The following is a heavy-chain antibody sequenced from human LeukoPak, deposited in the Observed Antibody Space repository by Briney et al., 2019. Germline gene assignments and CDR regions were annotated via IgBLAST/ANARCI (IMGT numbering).Heavy chain of an antibody. D-gene: IGHD3-16*01. J-gene: IGHJ4*02. CDR2: IWYDGSKK. CDR1: GFTFSSYA. CDR3: IRDLFDDYSLDY. V-gene: IGHV3-33*01. Sequence: PGRSLRLSCAASGFTFSSYAMHWVRQAPGKGLEWVAVIWYDGSKKYYTDSVKGRFTISRDNSKNTLYLQMNSLRAEDTAVYYCIRDLFDDYSLDYWGQGALVTVSS.